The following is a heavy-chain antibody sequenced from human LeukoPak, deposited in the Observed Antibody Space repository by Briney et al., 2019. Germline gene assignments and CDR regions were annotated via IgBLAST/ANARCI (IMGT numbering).Heavy chain of an antibody. CDR1: GYSISSGYY. CDR3: ARGFLYCGGDCFAPFDY. J-gene: IGHJ4*02. CDR2: IYYSGST. D-gene: IGHD2-21*02. Sequence: SETLSLTCTVSGYSISSGYYWGRIRQPPGKGLEWIGSIYYSGSTYYNPSLKSRVTISVDTSKNQFSLKLSSVTAADTAVYYCARGFLYCGGDCFAPFDYWGQGTLVTVSS. V-gene: IGHV4-38-2*02.